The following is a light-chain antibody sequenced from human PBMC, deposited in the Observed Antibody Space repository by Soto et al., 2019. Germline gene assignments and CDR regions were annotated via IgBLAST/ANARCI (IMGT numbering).Light chain of an antibody. Sequence: DGQLTQSPSFLSASVGDRVTITCRAIQGLGSYLAWYQQKPGKAPKLLIYAASNRATGIPERFSGSGSGTDFTLTISRLEPQDSAMYYCQQYLISVTFGQGTKVDIK. CDR2: AAS. J-gene: IGKJ1*01. CDR1: QGLGSY. V-gene: IGKV1-9*01. CDR3: QQYLISVT.